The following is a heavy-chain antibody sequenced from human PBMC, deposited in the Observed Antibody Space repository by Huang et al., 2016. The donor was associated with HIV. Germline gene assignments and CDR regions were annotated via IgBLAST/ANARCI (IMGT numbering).Heavy chain of an antibody. CDR3: TRDKGTSMGPFDS. V-gene: IGHV1-69*13. CDR1: GGTINNYA. J-gene: IGHJ4*02. D-gene: IGHD5-18*01. CDR2: IIPGFCTG. Sequence: QVQLVQSGAEVKKPGSSVKVSCKASGGTINNYAFSWVRQAPGQGLEWMGGIIPGFCTGSPALECQGRVTITADESTSSAYMELSLLRSEDTAVYYFTRDKGTSMGPFDSWGQGTLVTVSS.